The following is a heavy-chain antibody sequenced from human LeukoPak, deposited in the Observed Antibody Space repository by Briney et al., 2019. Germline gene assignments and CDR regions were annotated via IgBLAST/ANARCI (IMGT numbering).Heavy chain of an antibody. CDR3: ATHSSGWYKDLGY. J-gene: IGHJ4*02. Sequence: ASVKVSCKASGYTFTGYYMHWVRQAPGQGLEWMGWINPNSGGTNYAQKFQGRVTMTRDTSTSTAYMELSRLRSDDTAVYYCATHSSGWYKDLGYWGQGTLVTVSS. CDR2: INPNSGGT. D-gene: IGHD6-19*01. V-gene: IGHV1-2*02. CDR1: GYTFTGYY.